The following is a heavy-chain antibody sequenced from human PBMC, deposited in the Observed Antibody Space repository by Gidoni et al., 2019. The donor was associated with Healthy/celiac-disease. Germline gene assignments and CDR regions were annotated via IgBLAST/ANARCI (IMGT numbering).Heavy chain of an antibody. D-gene: IGHD2-2*01. CDR2: IRYDGSNK. CDR3: AKDKGPAANLQH. CDR1: GFTFSSYG. V-gene: IGHV3-30*02. Sequence: QVQLVESGGGVVQPGGSLRLSCAASGFTFSSYGMHWVRQAPGKGLEWVAFIRYDGSNKYYADSVKGRFTISRDNSKNTLYLQMNSLRAEDTAVYYCAKDKGPAANLQHWGQGTLVTVSS. J-gene: IGHJ1*01.